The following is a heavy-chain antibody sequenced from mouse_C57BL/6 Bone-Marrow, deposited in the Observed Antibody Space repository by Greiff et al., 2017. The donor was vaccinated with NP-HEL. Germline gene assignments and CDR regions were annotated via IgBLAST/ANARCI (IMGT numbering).Heavy chain of an antibody. V-gene: IGHV1-69*01. J-gene: IGHJ2*01. CDR2: IDPSDSYT. CDR3: GIYYGNP. Sequence: QVQLKQPGAELVMPGASVKLSCKASGYTFTSYWMHWVKQRPGQGLEWIGEIDPSDSYTNYNQKFKGKSTLTVDQSSSTAYMQRSSLTSEDSAVYYCGIYYGNPWGQGTTLTVSS. CDR1: GYTFTSYW. D-gene: IGHD2-1*01.